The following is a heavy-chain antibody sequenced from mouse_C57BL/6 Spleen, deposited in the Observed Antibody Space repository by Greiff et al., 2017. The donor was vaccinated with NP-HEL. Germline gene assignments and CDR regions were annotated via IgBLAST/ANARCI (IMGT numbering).Heavy chain of an antibody. CDR2: ISDGGSYT. J-gene: IGHJ3*01. CDR1: GFTFSSYA. D-gene: IGHD3-2*02. Sequence: EVKLMESGGGLVKPGGSLKLSCAASGFTFSSYAMSWVRQTPEKRLEWVATISDGGSYTYYPDNVKGRFTISRDNAKNNLYLQMSHLKSEDTAMYYCARDLEGYGAYWGQGTLVTVSA. V-gene: IGHV5-4*01. CDR3: ARDLEGYGAY.